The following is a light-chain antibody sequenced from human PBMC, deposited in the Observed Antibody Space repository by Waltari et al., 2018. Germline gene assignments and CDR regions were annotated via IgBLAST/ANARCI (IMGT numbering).Light chain of an antibody. CDR1: SSNIGAGFD. J-gene: IGLJ3*02. V-gene: IGLV1-40*01. CDR3: QSYDGSLSGSRV. Sequence: QSVLTQPPSVSGAPGQRVTISCTGSSSNIGAGFDVHWYQQLPRTAPKLLIYGNTNRPSGVPDRFSCSKSGTSASLAITGLQAEDEADYYCQSYDGSLSGSRVFGGGTKVTVL. CDR2: GNT.